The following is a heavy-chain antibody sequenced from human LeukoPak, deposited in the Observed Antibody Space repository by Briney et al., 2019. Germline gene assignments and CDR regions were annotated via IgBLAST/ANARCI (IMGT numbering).Heavy chain of an antibody. CDR1: GGSISSSTYS. V-gene: IGHV4-39*01. J-gene: IGHJ4*02. D-gene: IGHD3-3*01. Sequence: SETLSLTCTVSGGSISSSTYSWGWIRQPPGKGLEWIGTISYSGSTYYNPSLKSRVTISVDTSKNQFSLKLSSVTAADTAIYYCASSTKGYDFWSGYVPLDYWGQGTLATVSS. CDR3: ASSTKGYDFWSGYVPLDY. CDR2: ISYSGST.